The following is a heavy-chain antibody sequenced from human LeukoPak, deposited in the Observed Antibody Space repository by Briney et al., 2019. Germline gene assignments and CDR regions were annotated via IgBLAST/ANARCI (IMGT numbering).Heavy chain of an antibody. Sequence: SETLSLTCTVSGGPISSGDYYWNWVRRHPGKGLEWIGYFYFNGNTYYNPSIKSRVYISVDTSKSQFSLHLRSVTAADTAVYYCARGTAVTYYYSYYYMDVWGKGTTVTVSS. CDR2: FYFNGNT. V-gene: IGHV4-31*03. CDR1: GGPISSGDYY. D-gene: IGHD4-17*01. CDR3: ARGTAVTYYYSYYYMDV. J-gene: IGHJ6*03.